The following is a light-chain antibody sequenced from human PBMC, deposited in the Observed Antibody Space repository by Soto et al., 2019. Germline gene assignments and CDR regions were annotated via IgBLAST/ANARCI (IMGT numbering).Light chain of an antibody. CDR1: QRVSSSY. CDR3: QQDYNLPPT. V-gene: IGKV3D-7*01. Sequence: EIVMTQSPAPLSLSPGERATLSCRASQRVSSSYLSWYQQTPGQAPRLLIYGASTRATGIPARFSGSGSGTDFTLTSSILQPEDFAVYYCQQDYNLPPTFGQGTKVEIK. CDR2: GAS. J-gene: IGKJ1*01.